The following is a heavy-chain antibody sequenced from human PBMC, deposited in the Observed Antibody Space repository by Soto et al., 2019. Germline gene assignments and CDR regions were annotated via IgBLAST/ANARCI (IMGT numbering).Heavy chain of an antibody. CDR1: GYTFTSYW. Sequence: GESLKISCQGSGYTFTSYWIGWVRQMPGKGLEWKGNIYPGDSDTRYSLSFQGHVTISADKSISTAYLQWSSLKASDTAMYYCARHARYYGSGSPPYYYGMDVWGQGTTVTVSS. J-gene: IGHJ6*02. V-gene: IGHV5-51*01. CDR3: ARHARYYGSGSPPYYYGMDV. D-gene: IGHD3-10*01. CDR2: IYPGDSDT.